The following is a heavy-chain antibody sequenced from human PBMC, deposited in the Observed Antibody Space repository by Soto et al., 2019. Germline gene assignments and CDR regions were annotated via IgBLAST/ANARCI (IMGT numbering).Heavy chain of an antibody. Sequence: QVQLVQSGAEVKKPGSSVKVSCKASGGTFSSNAISWVRQAPGQGLEWMGGIIPIFGTANYAQKFQGRVTITADETTSTAYMELSSLRSEDTAVYHSARHPCGRGYYYGMDVWGQGTTVTVSS. D-gene: IGHD2-15*01. J-gene: IGHJ6*02. CDR3: ARHPCGRGYYYGMDV. V-gene: IGHV1-69*12. CDR2: IIPIFGTA. CDR1: GGTFSSNA.